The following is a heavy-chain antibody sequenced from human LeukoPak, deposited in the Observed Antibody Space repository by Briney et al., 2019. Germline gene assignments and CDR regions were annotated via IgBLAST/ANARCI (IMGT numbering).Heavy chain of an antibody. J-gene: IGHJ4*02. CDR2: ISNGGGI. D-gene: IGHD5-18*01. CDR3: ARDFSYGSGFDD. CDR1: GFSISSYA. Sequence: GGSLRLSCAASGFSISSYALHWVRQAPGKGLQYVSGISNGGGIDYANSVKGRFTISRDNSKNTLYLQMGSLRPEDMAVYYCARDFSYGSGFDDWGQGILVTVSS. V-gene: IGHV3-64*01.